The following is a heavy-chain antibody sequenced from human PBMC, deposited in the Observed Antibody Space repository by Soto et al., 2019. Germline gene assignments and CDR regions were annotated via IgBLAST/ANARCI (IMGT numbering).Heavy chain of an antibody. V-gene: IGHV3-73*01. Sequence: GGSLRLSCAASGFTFSGSAMHWVRQASGKGLEWVGRIRSKANSYATAYAASVKGRFTISRDDSKNTAYLQMNSLKTEDTAVYYCTRLHLYYDILTGPLDFYYYYGMDVWGQGTTVTVSS. CDR3: TRLHLYYDILTGPLDFYYYYGMDV. CDR1: GFTFSGSA. CDR2: IRSKANSYAT. J-gene: IGHJ6*02. D-gene: IGHD3-9*01.